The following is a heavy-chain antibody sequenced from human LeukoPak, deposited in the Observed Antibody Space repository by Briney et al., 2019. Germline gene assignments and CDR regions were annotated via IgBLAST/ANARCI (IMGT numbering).Heavy chain of an antibody. D-gene: IGHD4/OR15-4a*01. Sequence: SETLSLTCTVSGGSISSYYWSWIRQTPGKGLEWIGNIFDSGDTNYNPSLQSRVTISVDTSKKQFSLKLRSVTAADTAVYYCTRRLSNGATLNYFDYWGQGTLVTVSS. V-gene: IGHV4-59*08. CDR1: GGSISSYY. CDR2: IFDSGDT. J-gene: IGHJ4*02. CDR3: TRRLSNGATLNYFDY.